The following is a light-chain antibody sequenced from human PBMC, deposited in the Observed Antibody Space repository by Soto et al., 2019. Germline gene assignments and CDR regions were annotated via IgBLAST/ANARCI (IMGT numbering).Light chain of an antibody. CDR3: SSYTTSNTRQIV. V-gene: IGLV2-14*03. J-gene: IGLJ1*01. CDR2: DVS. CDR1: SSDVGGYSY. Sequence: QSALTQPASVSGSPGQSITISCTGTSSDVGGYSYVSWYQHHPGKAPKLMIFDVSNRPSGVSNRFSGSKSGNTASPTISGLQPEDEADYYCSSYTTSNTRQIVFGTGTKVTVL.